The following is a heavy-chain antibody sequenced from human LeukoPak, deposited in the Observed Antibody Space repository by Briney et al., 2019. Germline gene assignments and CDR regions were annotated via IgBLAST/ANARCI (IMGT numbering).Heavy chain of an antibody. J-gene: IGHJ3*02. V-gene: IGHV1-69*13. D-gene: IGHD2-2*01. CDR1: GYTFTSYG. Sequence: GASVKVSCKASGYTFTSYGISWVRQAPGQGLEWMGGIIPIFGTANYAQKFQGRVTITADESTSTAYMELSSLRSEDTAVYYCARGGDIVVVPAATRWNAFDIWGQGTMVTVSS. CDR2: IIPIFGTA. CDR3: ARGGDIVVVPAATRWNAFDI.